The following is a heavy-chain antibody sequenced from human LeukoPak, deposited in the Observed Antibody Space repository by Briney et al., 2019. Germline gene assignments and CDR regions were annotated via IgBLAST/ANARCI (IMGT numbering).Heavy chain of an antibody. Sequence: SETLSLTCTVSGGSISSYYWSWIRQPAGKGLEWIGRIYTSGSTNYNPSLKSRVTISVDTSKNQFSLKLSSVTAADTAVYYCARDWGPRSSSGADVWGKGTTVTVSS. J-gene: IGHJ6*04. CDR1: GGSISSYY. V-gene: IGHV4-4*07. CDR3: ARDWGPRSSSGADV. D-gene: IGHD6-6*01. CDR2: IYTSGST.